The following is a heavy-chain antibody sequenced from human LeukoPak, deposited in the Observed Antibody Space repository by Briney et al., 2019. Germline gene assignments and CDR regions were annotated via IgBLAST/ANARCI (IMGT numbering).Heavy chain of an antibody. Sequence: SETLSLTCAVYGGSFSGYYWSWIRQPPGKGLEWIGEINHSGSTNYNPSLKSRVTISVDTSKNQFSLKLSSVTAADTAVYYCARATSWGSGRPLVRGYYLDYWGQGTLVTVSS. V-gene: IGHV4-34*01. CDR1: GGSFSGYY. CDR2: INHSGST. D-gene: IGHD3-10*01. CDR3: ARATSWGSGRPLVRGYYLDY. J-gene: IGHJ4*02.